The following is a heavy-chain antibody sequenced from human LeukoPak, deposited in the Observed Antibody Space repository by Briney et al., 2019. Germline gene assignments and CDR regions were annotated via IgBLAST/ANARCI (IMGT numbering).Heavy chain of an antibody. CDR2: IYSGGDT. Sequence: GGSLRFSCAASGFSVGNNYVTWVRQPPGKGLEWVSVIYSGGDTYYADSVKGRFTICRDNSKNMLYLQMNSLRVEDTAVYYCTDAVAGWGQGTLVTVS. CDR1: GFSVGNNY. J-gene: IGHJ4*02. V-gene: IGHV3-53*05. D-gene: IGHD4-23*01. CDR3: TDAVAG.